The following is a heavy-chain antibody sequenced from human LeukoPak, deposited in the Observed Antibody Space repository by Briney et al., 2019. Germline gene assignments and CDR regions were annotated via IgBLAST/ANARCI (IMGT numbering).Heavy chain of an antibody. D-gene: IGHD3-16*02. V-gene: IGHV3-48*03. CDR1: GFTFSSYE. CDR2: ISSSGSTI. CDR3: ARENWFGGVIVLFDY. J-gene: IGHJ4*02. Sequence: GGSLRLSCAASGFTFSSYEMNWVHQAPGKGLEWVSYISSSGSTIYYADSVKGRFTISRDNAKNSLYLQMNSLRAEDTAVYYCARENWFGGVIVLFDYWGQGTLVTVSS.